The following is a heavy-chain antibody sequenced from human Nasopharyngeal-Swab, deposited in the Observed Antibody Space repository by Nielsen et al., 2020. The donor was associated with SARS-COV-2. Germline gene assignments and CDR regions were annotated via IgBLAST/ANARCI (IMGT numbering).Heavy chain of an antibody. Sequence: RQAPGKGLEWIASIHYSGSSYYNPSLKSRVTISVDTSKNQFSLKLSSVTAADTAVYYCAREGGGGYDILTYYYYMDVWGKGTTVTVSS. J-gene: IGHJ6*03. D-gene: IGHD3-9*01. CDR2: IHYSGSS. CDR3: AREGGGGYDILTYYYYMDV. V-gene: IGHV4-39*07.